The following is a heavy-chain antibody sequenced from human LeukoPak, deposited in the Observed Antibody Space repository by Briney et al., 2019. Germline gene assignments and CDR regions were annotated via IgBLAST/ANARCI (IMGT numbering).Heavy chain of an antibody. CDR1: GFTFSSYA. J-gene: IGHJ4*02. Sequence: GGSLRLSCAASGFTFSSYAMSWVRQAPGKGLEWVSAISGSGGSTYYADSVKGRFTISRDNSKNTLYLQMSSLTAEDTALYYCAKDLRWLQDYWGQGTLVTVSS. CDR2: ISGSGGST. D-gene: IGHD5-24*01. CDR3: AKDLRWLQDY. V-gene: IGHV3-23*01.